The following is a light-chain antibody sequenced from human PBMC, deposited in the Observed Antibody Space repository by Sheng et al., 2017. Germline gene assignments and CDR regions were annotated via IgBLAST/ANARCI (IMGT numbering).Light chain of an antibody. CDR1: QSTSGY. CDR2: ATS. CDR3: QXYDGVPRT. V-gene: IGKV1-39*01. Sequence: DIQMTQSPSSLSASVGDRVTITCRTSQSTSGYINWYQHKPEKAPKLLIYATSTLQSGVPSRFSGSGSGTEFTLTISSLQPEDVATYFCQXYDGVPRTFGQGTKVEIK. J-gene: IGKJ1*01.